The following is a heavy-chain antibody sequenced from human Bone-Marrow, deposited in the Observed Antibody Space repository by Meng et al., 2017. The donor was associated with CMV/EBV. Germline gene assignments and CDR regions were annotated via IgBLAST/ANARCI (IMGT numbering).Heavy chain of an antibody. CDR2: IYTSGST. CDR3: ARDPIAAAAINWFDT. V-gene: IGHV4-4*07. Sequence: QVQLQESGPGLVKPSESLSPTCTVSGGSISSYYWSWIRQPAGKGLEWIGRIYTSGSTNYNPSLKSRVTMSVDTSKNQFSLKLSSVTAADTAVYYCARDPIAAAAINWFDTWGQGTLVTVAS. D-gene: IGHD6-13*01. CDR1: GGSISSYY. J-gene: IGHJ5*02.